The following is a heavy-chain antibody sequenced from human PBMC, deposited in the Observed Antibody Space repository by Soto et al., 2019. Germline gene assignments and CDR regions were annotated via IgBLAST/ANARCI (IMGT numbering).Heavy chain of an antibody. CDR3: ARYTYGDYTQYYYGMDV. J-gene: IGHJ6*02. V-gene: IGHV1-8*01. CDR2: MNPNSGNT. Sequence: GASVKVSCKASGYTFTSYDINWVRQATGQGLEWMGWMNPNSGNTGYAQKFQGRVTMTRNTSISTAYMELSSLRSEDTAVYYCARYTYGDYTQYYYGMDVWGQGTTVTVSS. CDR1: GYTFTSYD. D-gene: IGHD4-17*01.